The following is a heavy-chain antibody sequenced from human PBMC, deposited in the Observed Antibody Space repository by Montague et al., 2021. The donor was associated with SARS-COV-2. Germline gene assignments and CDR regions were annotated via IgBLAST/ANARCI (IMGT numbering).Heavy chain of an antibody. CDR1: GFTFSSYA. D-gene: IGHD3-10*01. V-gene: IGHV3-30*04. Sequence: SLRLSCAASGFTFSSYAMHWARQAPGKGLEWVAVISYDGSNKYYADSVKGRFTISRDNSKNTLYLQMNSLRAEDTAVYYCVGELLLIYGMDVWGQGTTVTVSS. CDR2: ISYDGSNK. J-gene: IGHJ6*02. CDR3: VGELLLIYGMDV.